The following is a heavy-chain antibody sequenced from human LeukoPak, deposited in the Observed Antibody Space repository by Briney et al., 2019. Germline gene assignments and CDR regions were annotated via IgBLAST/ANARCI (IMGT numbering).Heavy chain of an antibody. CDR2: INHSGST. Sequence: SETLSLTCAVYGGSFSGYYWSWIRQPPGKGLEWIGEINHSGSTNYNPSLKSRVTISVDTSKNQFSLKLSSVTAADTVVYYCARRGIRLVVVTANYFDYWGQGTLVTVSS. J-gene: IGHJ4*02. CDR3: ARRGIRLVVVTANYFDY. D-gene: IGHD2-21*02. CDR1: GGSFSGYY. V-gene: IGHV4-34*01.